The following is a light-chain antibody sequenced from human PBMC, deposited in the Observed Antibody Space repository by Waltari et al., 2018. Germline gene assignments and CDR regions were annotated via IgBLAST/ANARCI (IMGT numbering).Light chain of an antibody. Sequence: SYVLTQPPSLSVAPGPTARITCGGNNIGRESVNWSQQKPGQAPVLVVYDDGDRPSGITERFSGSNSGNTATLTINRVEAGDEADYYCQVWDSSSDHLVVFGGGTKLTVL. CDR3: QVWDSSSDHLVV. V-gene: IGLV3-21*02. J-gene: IGLJ2*01. CDR1: NIGRES. CDR2: DDG.